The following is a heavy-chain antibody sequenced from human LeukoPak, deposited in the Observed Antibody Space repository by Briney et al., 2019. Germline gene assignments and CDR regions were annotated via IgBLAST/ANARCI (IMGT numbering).Heavy chain of an antibody. CDR3: AKLLRDVTIYDF. CDR2: INQDQSAK. Sequence: GGSLRLSCAASGFTFRNFWMSWVRQAPGKGLEWVASINQDQSAKFYVDSVGGRFTISRDNAQNSLFLQMNSLRAEDTAFYYCAKLLRDVTIYDFWGQGALVTVSS. CDR1: GFTFRNFW. J-gene: IGHJ4*01. D-gene: IGHD4-23*01. V-gene: IGHV3-7*01.